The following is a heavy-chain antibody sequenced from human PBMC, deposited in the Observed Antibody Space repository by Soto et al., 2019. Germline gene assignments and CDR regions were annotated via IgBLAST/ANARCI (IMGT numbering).Heavy chain of an antibody. CDR1: GFAFPNYA. CDR2: ISSNGGST. CDR3: VKDLFGLDV. D-gene: IGHD3-3*01. Sequence: GGSLRLSCSASGFAFPNYAMQWVRQAPGKGLQFVSTISSNGGSTDYTDSVKGRFTISRDNSKKTLYLQMASLKTEDTAVYYCVKDLFGLDVWGQGTPVTVSS. V-gene: IGHV3-64D*06. J-gene: IGHJ6*02.